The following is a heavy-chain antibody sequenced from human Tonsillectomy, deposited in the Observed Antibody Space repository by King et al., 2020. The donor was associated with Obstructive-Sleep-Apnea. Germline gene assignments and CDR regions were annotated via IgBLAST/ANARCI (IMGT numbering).Heavy chain of an antibody. V-gene: IGHV3-30*02. CDR2: IRHDGSET. CDR3: AGGRIDY. D-gene: IGHD3-16*01. J-gene: IGHJ4*02. Sequence: QLVQSGGGVVQPGRSLRLSCAASGFIFSDYGMYWVRQAPGKGLEWVAFIRHDGSETYYADSVKGRFTISRDNSKNTLSLQMNSLRAEDTAIYYCAGGRIDYWGQGTLVTVSS. CDR1: GFIFSDYG.